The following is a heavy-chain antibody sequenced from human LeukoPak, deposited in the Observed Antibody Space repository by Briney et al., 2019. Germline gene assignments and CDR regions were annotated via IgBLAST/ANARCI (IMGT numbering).Heavy chain of an antibody. CDR3: ARVLSGYSDDDY. D-gene: IGHD5-12*01. CDR2: ISAYYGNT. V-gene: IGHV1-18*01. J-gene: IGHJ4*02. Sequence: ASVKVSCKASGYTFTTYAISWVRQAPGQGLEWMGWISAYYGNTTYAQKFQGRVTITADKSTSTAYMELSSLRSEDTAVYYCARVLSGYSDDDYWGQGTLVTVSS. CDR1: GYTFTTYA.